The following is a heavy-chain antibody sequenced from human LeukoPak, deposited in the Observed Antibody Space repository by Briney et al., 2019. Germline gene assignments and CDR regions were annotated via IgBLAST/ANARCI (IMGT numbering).Heavy chain of an antibody. CDR3: ARLGVTPGAFDI. CDR1: GGSISSYY. CDR2: IYYSGST. D-gene: IGHD3-16*01. J-gene: IGHJ3*02. Sequence: SETLSLTCTVSGGSISSYYWSWIRQPPGKGLEWIGYIYYSGSTNYNPSLKSRVTISVDTSKNQFSLKLSSVTAADTAVYYCARLGVTPGAFDIWGQGTMVTVSS. V-gene: IGHV4-59*08.